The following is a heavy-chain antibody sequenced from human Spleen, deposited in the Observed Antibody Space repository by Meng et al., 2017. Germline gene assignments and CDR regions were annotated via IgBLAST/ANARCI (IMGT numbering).Heavy chain of an antibody. Sequence: ETLSLTCAASGLSVSSKYMTWVRQAPGKGLEWVAVLYTGGNTYYADSVRGRFTISRHNSKNTLYLQMNSLRGEDTAVYSCATFSDDFYGVDYWGQGTLVTVSS. J-gene: IGHJ4*02. D-gene: IGHD2-21*02. CDR1: GLSVSSKY. V-gene: IGHV3-53*04. CDR2: LYTGGNT. CDR3: ATFSDDFYGVDY.